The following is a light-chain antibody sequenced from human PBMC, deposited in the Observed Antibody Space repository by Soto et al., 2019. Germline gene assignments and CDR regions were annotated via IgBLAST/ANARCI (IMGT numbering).Light chain of an antibody. CDR3: SSYTSSGTVI. CDR2: DVS. CDR1: SSDVAAYNS. Sequence: QSVLTQPPSVSGAPGQRVTIACTGTSSDVAAYNSVSWYQQHPGKAPKLMIYDVSNRPSGVSNRFSGSKSDYTASLTISGLQPEDEADYYCSSYTSSGTVIFGGGTKLTVL. V-gene: IGLV2-14*01. J-gene: IGLJ2*01.